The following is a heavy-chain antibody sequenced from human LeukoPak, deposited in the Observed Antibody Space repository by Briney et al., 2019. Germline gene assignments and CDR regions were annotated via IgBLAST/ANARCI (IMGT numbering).Heavy chain of an antibody. CDR2: IYYSGTT. V-gene: IGHV4-59*01. CDR1: GGSINSYY. D-gene: IGHD3-10*01. J-gene: IGHJ4*02. Sequence: PSETLSLTCTVSGGSINSYYWSWIRQPPGKGLEWTGYIYYSGTTNYNPSLKSRVTISVDTSKNQFSLKLSSVTAADTAVYYCARDMVLADWGQGTLVTVSS. CDR3: ARDMVLAD.